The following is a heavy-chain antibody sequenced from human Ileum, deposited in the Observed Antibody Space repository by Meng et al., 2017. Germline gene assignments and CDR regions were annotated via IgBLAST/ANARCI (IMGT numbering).Heavy chain of an antibody. D-gene: IGHD3-9*01. CDR1: GVSLTLTS. J-gene: IGHJ1*01. CDR3: ATGGALHSTGYYPEYFRH. Sequence: LHSQATPLLTYPVPGVSLTLTSVALFRQPIGRGLESIGLFHTPEKIYNNPSLSGRVTMSIDTSKNQFFLRLTSVTAAETAIYYCATGGALHSTGYYPEYFRHWGQATLVTVSS. V-gene: IGHV4-4*07. CDR2: FHTPEKI.